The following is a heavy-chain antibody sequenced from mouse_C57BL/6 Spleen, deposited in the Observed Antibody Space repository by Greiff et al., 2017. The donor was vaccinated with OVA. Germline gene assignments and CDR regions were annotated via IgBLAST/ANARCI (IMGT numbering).Heavy chain of an antibody. CDR2: ISSGSSTI. CDR1: GFTFSDYG. J-gene: IGHJ4*01. V-gene: IGHV5-17*01. D-gene: IGHD3-2*02. CDR3: ARRGQFRLLDAMDY. Sequence: EVQVVESGGGLVKPGGSLKLSCAASGFTFSDYGMHWVRQAPEKGLEWVAYISSGSSTIYYADTVKGRFTISRDNAKNTLFLQMTSLRSEDTAMYYGARRGQFRLLDAMDYWGQGTSVTVSS.